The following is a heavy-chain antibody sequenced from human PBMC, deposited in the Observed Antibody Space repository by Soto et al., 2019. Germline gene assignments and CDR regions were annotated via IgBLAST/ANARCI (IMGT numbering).Heavy chain of an antibody. CDR1: GFSLTTSGVG. D-gene: IGHD6-19*01. J-gene: IGHJ4*02. CDR2: ISWDDDY. Sequence: QITLKESGPALVEPTQTLTLTCTFSGFSLTTSGVGVGWIRQPPGKALEWLALISWDDDYRYSPSLKRRLTITKDTSKNQVVLIMTNMDPVDTATYYCAHKRGIAVTWPLDYWGQGILVTVSS. CDR3: AHKRGIAVTWPLDY. V-gene: IGHV2-5*02.